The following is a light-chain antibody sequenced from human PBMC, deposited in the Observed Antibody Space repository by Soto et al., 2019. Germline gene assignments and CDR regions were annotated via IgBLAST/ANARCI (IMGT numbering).Light chain of an antibody. V-gene: IGLV2-14*01. CDR2: GVT. CDR1: GRDVGGYNY. J-gene: IGLJ1*01. Sequence: SVLTQPASFSGSPGQSIAISCTGTGRDVGGYNYVSWYQQYPGKAPKLMIYGVTNRPPGVSNRFSGSKSGSTASLTISSLQAEDEADYYCVSFTVHYSYVFGTGTKVTV. CDR3: VSFTVHYSYV.